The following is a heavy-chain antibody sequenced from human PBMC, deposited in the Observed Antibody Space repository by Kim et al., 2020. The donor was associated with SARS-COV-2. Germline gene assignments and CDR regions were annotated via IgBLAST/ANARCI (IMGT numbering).Heavy chain of an antibody. CDR3: ARDRPPPGGLFDY. CDR1: GGSISSGSYY. CDR2: IYTSGST. V-gene: IGHV4-61*02. J-gene: IGHJ4*02. Sequence: SETLSLTCTVSGGSISSGSYYWSWIRQPAGKGLEWIGRIYTSGSTNYNPSLKSRVTISVDTSKNQFSLKLSSVTAADTAVYYCARDRPPPGGLFDYWGQGTLVTVSS.